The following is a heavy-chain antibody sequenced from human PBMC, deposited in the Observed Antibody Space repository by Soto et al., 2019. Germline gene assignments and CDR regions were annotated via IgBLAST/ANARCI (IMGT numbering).Heavy chain of an antibody. D-gene: IGHD5-18*01. CDR1: GFTFSTYG. CDR3: GRDGALGDTAVVDS. V-gene: IGHV3-33*01. CDR2: IWYDGSNK. Sequence: QVQLVESGGGVVQPGKSLRLSCAASGFTFSTYGMHWVRQAPGKGLEWVAVIWYDGSNKYHGDSLKGRFTNSRDNSKNTMYLQINNPRAEDTAVYYCGRDGALGDTAVVDSWGQGTLVTVSS. J-gene: IGHJ4*02.